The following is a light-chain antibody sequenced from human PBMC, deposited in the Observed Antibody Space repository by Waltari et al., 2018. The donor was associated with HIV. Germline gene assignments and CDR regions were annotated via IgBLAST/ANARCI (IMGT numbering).Light chain of an antibody. Sequence: EIVMTQSPGTLSVSPGERATLSCRASQSVSSKLAWYQQKPGQAPRLLIYCASTRATGIPGRFSGSGSGTEFTLTISSLQSEDSAVYYCQQYNNWPPWTFGQGTKVEIK. CDR1: QSVSSK. CDR3: QQYNNWPPWT. CDR2: CAS. J-gene: IGKJ1*01. V-gene: IGKV3-15*01.